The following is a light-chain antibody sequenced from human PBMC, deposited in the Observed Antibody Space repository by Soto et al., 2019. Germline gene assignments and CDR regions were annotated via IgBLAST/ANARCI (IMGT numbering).Light chain of an antibody. Sequence: QSALTQPASVSGSPGQSITMSCNGTTSDVGAFNYVSWYQQHPGKAPKLMIYEVSNRPSGISNRFSGSKSGNTASLTISGLQAEDEAAYYCSSYTTTSTVVFGGGPQLTVL. CDR3: SSYTTTSTVV. CDR2: EVS. V-gene: IGLV2-14*01. CDR1: TSDVGAFNY. J-gene: IGLJ2*01.